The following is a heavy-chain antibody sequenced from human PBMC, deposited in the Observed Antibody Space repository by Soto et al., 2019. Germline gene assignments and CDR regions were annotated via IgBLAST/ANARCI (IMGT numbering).Heavy chain of an antibody. J-gene: IGHJ6*02. CDR3: ASSFTVTTSLYYYYGMDV. V-gene: IGHV3-30-3*01. Sequence: GGSLRLSCAASGFTFSSYAMHLVRQAPSKGLEWVAVISYDGSNKYYADSVKGRFTISRDNSKNTLYLQMNSLRAEDTAVYYCASSFTVTTSLYYYYGMDVWGQGTTVTVSS. CDR2: ISYDGSNK. D-gene: IGHD4-17*01. CDR1: GFTFSSYA.